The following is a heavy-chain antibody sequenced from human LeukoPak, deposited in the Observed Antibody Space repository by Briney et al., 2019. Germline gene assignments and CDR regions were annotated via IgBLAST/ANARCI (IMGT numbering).Heavy chain of an antibody. D-gene: IGHD6-6*01. CDR1: GFTFSDSY. CDR2: ISSSSSYI. V-gene: IGHV3-21*01. J-gene: IGHJ4*02. Sequence: PGGSLRLSCAASGFTFSDSYMTWVRQAPGKGLEWVSSISSSSSYIYYADSVKGRFTISRDNAKNSLYLHMNSLRAEDTAVYYCARLSGSTSWAFDYWGQGTLVTVSS. CDR3: ARLSGSTSWAFDY.